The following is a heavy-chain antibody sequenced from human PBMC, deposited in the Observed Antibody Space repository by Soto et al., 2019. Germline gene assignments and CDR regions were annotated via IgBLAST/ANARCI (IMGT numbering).Heavy chain of an antibody. D-gene: IGHD3-22*01. V-gene: IGHV3-23*01. CDR2: ISDRGDET. CDR3: AKGIVYYYDSSGYFAY. J-gene: IGHJ4*02. Sequence: GGSLRLSCAASGFIFSNQAMCWVRQGPGKGLEWVSCISDRGDETFFLDSVKGRFAISRDNSENTLYLQMNSLRAEDTAVYYCAKGIVYYYDSSGYFAYWGQGTLVTVSS. CDR1: GFIFSNQA.